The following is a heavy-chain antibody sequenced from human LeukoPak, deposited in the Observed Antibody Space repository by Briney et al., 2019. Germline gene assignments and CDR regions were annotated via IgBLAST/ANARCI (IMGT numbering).Heavy chain of an antibody. CDR2: ISSSSTYI. J-gene: IGHJ4*02. D-gene: IGHD3-3*01. CDR1: GFTFTTYT. Sequence: SGGGLVKPGGSLRLSCAASGFTFTTYTMNWVRQAPGKGLEWVSSISSSSTYIHYADSVKGRFTISRDNAKNSLYLQMNSLRAEDTAVYYCARENRITIFGVVIIYFDYWGQGTLVTVSS. CDR3: ARENRITIFGVVIIYFDY. V-gene: IGHV3-21*01.